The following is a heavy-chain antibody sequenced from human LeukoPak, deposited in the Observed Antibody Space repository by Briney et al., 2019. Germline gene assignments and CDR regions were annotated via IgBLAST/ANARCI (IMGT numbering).Heavy chain of an antibody. J-gene: IGHJ6*02. V-gene: IGHV3-33*01. CDR2: IWYDGSIK. CDR1: GFTFDTHG. CDR3: VRISCTGNSCKPYSYYDMDV. Sequence: GGSLRLSCAASGFTFDTHGMHWVRQAPGQGLEWVAIIWYDGSIKYYSDSVKGRFTISRDNSKNTMYLQMNSLRDEDTAVYYCVRISCTGNSCKPYSYYDMDVWGQGTTVTVSS. D-gene: IGHD2-15*01.